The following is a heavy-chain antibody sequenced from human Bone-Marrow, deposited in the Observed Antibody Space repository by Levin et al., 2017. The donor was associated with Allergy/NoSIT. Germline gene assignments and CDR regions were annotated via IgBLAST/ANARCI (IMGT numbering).Heavy chain of an antibody. J-gene: IGHJ6*02. Sequence: SETLSLTCTVSGGSMRDYYWSWIRQSPGAGLEWIGKIFYSGSSHYNPSLNSRVTISVDTSKKQFSLKLTSVTAADTAIYYCARASKAYNDYYRLDVWGQGTTVTVSS. V-gene: IGHV4-59*01. CDR2: IFYSGSS. CDR1: GGSMRDYY. CDR3: ARASKAYNDYYRLDV.